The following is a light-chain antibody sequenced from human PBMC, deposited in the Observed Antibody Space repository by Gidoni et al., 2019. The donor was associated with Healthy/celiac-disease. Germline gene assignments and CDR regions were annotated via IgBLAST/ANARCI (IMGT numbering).Light chain of an antibody. J-gene: IGKJ1*01. Sequence: EIVLTQSPATLSVSPGERATLSCRASQTVDSNLAWYQQKPGQAPRLLIYGVSTRATGIPARFSGSGSGTQFTLTISSLQSEDFAVYYCQQYNNWPPWTFXXXTKVEIK. CDR3: QQYNNWPPWT. CDR2: GVS. V-gene: IGKV3D-15*01. CDR1: QTVDSN.